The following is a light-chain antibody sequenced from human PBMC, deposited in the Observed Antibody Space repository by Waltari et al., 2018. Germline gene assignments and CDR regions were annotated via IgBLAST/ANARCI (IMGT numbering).Light chain of an antibody. CDR3: QQRSNWPPT. CDR2: DAS. V-gene: IGKV3-11*01. Sequence: EIVLTQSPATLSLSPGERATLSCRASKSVSSYLAWYQQKPGQAPRLLISDASNRATGIPARFSGSGSGTDFTLTMSSREPEDFAVYYCQQRSNWPPTFGPGTKVDIK. CDR1: KSVSSY. J-gene: IGKJ3*01.